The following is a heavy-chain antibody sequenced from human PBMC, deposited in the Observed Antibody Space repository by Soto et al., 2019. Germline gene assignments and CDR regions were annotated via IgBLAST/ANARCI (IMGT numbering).Heavy chain of an antibody. CDR3: ARDPVIAAAGNHYYYYGMDV. D-gene: IGHD6-13*01. CDR1: GGSISSGGYY. J-gene: IGHJ6*02. Sequence: QVQLQESGPGLVKPSQTLSLTCTVSGGSISSGGYYWSWIRQHPGKGLEWIGYIYYSGSTYYNPSLKRRVTISVDTSNNQFSLKLSSVTAADTAVYYCARDPVIAAAGNHYYYYGMDVWGQGTTVTVSS. V-gene: IGHV4-31*03. CDR2: IYYSGST.